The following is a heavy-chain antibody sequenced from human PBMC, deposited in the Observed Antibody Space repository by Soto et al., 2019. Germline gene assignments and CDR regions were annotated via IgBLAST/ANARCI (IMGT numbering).Heavy chain of an antibody. D-gene: IGHD2-8*01. CDR1: GGTFNGYG. Sequence: QVQLVQSGAVVKKPGSSVEVSCKASGGTFNGYGISWVRQAPGQGLEWMGGTVPVFDTSKYAPRFQGRVTITADKSTSTAYMELSSVRSEDTAIYFCARGVSNAGASYPGPSAYDLWGQGTLVIVSS. CDR3: ARGVSNAGASYPGPSAYDL. V-gene: IGHV1-69*06. J-gene: IGHJ3*01. CDR2: TVPVFDTS.